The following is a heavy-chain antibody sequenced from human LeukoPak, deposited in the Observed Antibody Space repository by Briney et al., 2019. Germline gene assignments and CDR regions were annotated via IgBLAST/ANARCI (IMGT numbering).Heavy chain of an antibody. J-gene: IGHJ6*03. CDR3: ARDPAHPTAATGYYYMDV. D-gene: IGHD6-13*01. V-gene: IGHV3-11*04. CDR1: GFTFSDYY. Sequence: GGSLRLSSAASGFTFSDYYMSWIRQAPGKGLEWVSYISSSGSTIYYADSVKGRFTISRDNAKNSLYLQMNSLRAEDTAVYYCARDPAHPTAATGYYYMDVWGKGTTVTVSS. CDR2: ISSSGSTI.